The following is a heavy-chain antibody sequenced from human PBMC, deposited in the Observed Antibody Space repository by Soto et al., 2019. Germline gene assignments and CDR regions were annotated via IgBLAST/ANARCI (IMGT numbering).Heavy chain of an antibody. Sequence: GGSLRLSCAASGFTFSSYSMNWVRQSPGKGLEWVSSISSSSSYIYYADSVKGRFTSSRDNAKNSLYLQMNSLRAEDTAVYYCARGAPGSPSGYWGQGTLVTVSS. CDR1: GFTFSSYS. D-gene: IGHD1-26*01. J-gene: IGHJ4*02. V-gene: IGHV3-21*01. CDR3: ARGAPGSPSGY. CDR2: ISSSSSYI.